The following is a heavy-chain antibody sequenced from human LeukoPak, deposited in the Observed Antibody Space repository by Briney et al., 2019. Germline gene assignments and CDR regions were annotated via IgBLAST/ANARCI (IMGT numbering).Heavy chain of an antibody. CDR1: GFTFSDYY. V-gene: IGHV3-11*04. CDR2: ISSSGTGI. D-gene: IGHD3-3*01. CDR3: ARDGSTYYDFGSGYPY. Sequence: GGSLRLSCATSGFTFSDYYMSWIRQAPGKGLECIAYISSSGTGIYYADSVEGRFTVSRDNAKNSLYLQMNSLRAEDTAVYYCARDGSTYYDFGSGYPYWGQGTLVTVSS. J-gene: IGHJ4*02.